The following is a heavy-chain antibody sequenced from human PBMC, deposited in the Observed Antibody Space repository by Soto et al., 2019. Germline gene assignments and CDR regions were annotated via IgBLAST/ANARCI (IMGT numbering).Heavy chain of an antibody. J-gene: IGHJ6*02. CDR3: ARVCKGAIPPYYYYYGMDV. D-gene: IGHD2-15*01. Sequence: SVRLSVAACGFTFNIYNINWVRQAPGKGLDWVSSISSSSSYIYYADSVKGRFTISRDNAKNSLYLQMNSLRAEDTAVYYCARVCKGAIPPYYYYYGMDVWGQGTTVNVSS. V-gene: IGHV3-21*01. CDR1: GFTFNIYN. CDR2: ISSSSSYI.